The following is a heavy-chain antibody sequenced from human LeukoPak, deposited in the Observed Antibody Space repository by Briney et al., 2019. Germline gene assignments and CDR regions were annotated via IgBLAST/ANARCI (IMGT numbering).Heavy chain of an antibody. CDR3: ATHRGLRYFDY. CDR1: GGSISSYY. CDR2: LYYSGRT. J-gene: IGHJ4*02. V-gene: IGHV4-59*05. Sequence: SETLSLTCTVSGGSISSYYWSWIRQPPGMALEWIGSLYYSGRTYYNPSLKGRVTISVDTSKNQVSLKLSYVAAADTAVYYCATHRGLRYFDYWGQATLVTVSS. D-gene: IGHD3/OR15-3a*01.